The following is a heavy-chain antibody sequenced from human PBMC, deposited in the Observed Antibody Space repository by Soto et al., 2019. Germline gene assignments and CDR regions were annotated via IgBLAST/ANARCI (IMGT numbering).Heavy chain of an antibody. J-gene: IGHJ4*02. D-gene: IGHD2-2*01. CDR3: ARLKCSSTSCYRSQVVAAPFDY. CDR1: GYTFTSYA. V-gene: IGHV1-3*01. Sequence: GASVKVSCKASGYTFTSYAMHWVRQAPGQRLEWMGWINAGNGNTKYSQKFQGRVTITRDTSASTAYMELSSLRSEDTAVYYCARLKCSSTSCYRSQVVAAPFDYWGQGTLVTVSS. CDR2: INAGNGNT.